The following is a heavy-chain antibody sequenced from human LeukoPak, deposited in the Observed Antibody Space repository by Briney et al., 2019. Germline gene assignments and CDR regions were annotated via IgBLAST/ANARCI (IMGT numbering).Heavy chain of an antibody. CDR3: AHGVVAAGHRHFDY. D-gene: IGHD6-25*01. CDR1: GFSLSTSGVA. Sequence: SGPTLVKPTQTLTLTCSFSGFSLSTSGVAVGWIRQPPGGALEWLAVTYWNDDERYSPSLKSRLTITRDTSKNQVVLTMTNMDPVDTATYYCAHGVVAAGHRHFDYWGQGTLVTVSS. CDR2: TYWNDDE. V-gene: IGHV2-5*01. J-gene: IGHJ4*02.